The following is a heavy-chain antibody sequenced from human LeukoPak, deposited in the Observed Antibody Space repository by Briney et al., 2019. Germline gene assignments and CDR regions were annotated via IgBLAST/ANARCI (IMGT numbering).Heavy chain of an antibody. CDR1: GYTFTGYY. J-gene: IGHJ5*02. CDR3: ARLYGSGSYYNVGWFDP. CDR2: INPNSGGT. Sequence: GASVKVSCKASGYTFTGYYMHWVRQAPGQGLEWMGWINPNSGGTNYAQKFQGRVTMTRDTSISTAYMELSRLRSDDTAVYYCARLYGSGSYYNVGWFDPWGQGTLVTVSS. D-gene: IGHD3-10*01. V-gene: IGHV1-2*02.